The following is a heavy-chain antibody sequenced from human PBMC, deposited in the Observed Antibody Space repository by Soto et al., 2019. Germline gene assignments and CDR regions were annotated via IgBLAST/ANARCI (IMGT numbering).Heavy chain of an antibody. J-gene: IGHJ3*02. V-gene: IGHV3-21*01. CDR1: GFTFSSYS. D-gene: IGHD4-17*01. Sequence: GGSLRLSCAASGFTFSSYSMNWVRQAPGKGLEWVSSISSSSSYIYYADSVKGRFTISRDNAKNSLYLQMNSLRAEDTAVYYCARDLTTLAFDIWGQGTMVTVSS. CDR3: ARDLTTLAFDI. CDR2: ISSSSSYI.